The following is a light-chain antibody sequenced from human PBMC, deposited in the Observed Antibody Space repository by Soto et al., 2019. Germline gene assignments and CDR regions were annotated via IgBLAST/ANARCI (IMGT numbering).Light chain of an antibody. CDR2: EVS. CDR1: SSDVGSYSL. Sequence: QSALTQPASVSGSPGQSITISCTGTSSDVGSYSLVSWYQQHPGKAPKLMIYEVSKRPSGVSNRFSGSKSGNTAFLTISGLQAEDEGDYYCCSYAGSSTLYVFRSGTKLTVL. CDR3: CSYAGSSTLYV. V-gene: IGLV2-23*02. J-gene: IGLJ1*01.